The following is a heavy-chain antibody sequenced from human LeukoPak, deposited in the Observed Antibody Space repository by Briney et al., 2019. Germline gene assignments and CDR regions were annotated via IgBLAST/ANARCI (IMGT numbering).Heavy chain of an antibody. CDR1: GFTFSNYG. V-gene: IGHV3-33*01. CDR3: ATDRGSSPFDY. Sequence: PGRSLGLSCAASGFTFSNYGMHGVRQTPGKGREGVAVIWSDGSTKKYADSGKGRFTISRDNSQNTLYLQMNSLRAEDTAVYYCATDRGSSPFDYWGQGTLVTVSS. J-gene: IGHJ4*02. CDR2: IWSDGSTK. D-gene: IGHD6-6*01.